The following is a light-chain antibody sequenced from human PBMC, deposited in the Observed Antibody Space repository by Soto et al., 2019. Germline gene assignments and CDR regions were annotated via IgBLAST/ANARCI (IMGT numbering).Light chain of an antibody. CDR2: GAS. CDR1: QSVSSSY. CDR3: QQYNSYSPLT. J-gene: IGKJ4*01. Sequence: EIVLTQSPGTLSLSPGEIATLSFSASQSVSSSYLAWYQQKPGQAPRLLIYGASSRATGIPDRFSGSGSGTEFTLTISSLQPDDFATYYCQQYNSYSPLTFGGGTKVDIK. V-gene: IGKV3-20*01.